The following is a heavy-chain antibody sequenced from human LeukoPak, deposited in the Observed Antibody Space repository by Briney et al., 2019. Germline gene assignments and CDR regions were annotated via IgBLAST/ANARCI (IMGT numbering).Heavy chain of an antibody. Sequence: GASVKVSCKASGYTFTGYYMHWVRQAPGQGLEWMGWINPHSGGTNNEQNFQGRGTMTSDTYISTACMYQCTLRSDDTAVYYCARVFAIRGTIDAWGRGTTVTVSS. CDR1: GYTFTGYY. CDR3: ARVFAIRGTIDA. D-gene: IGHD2-21*01. CDR2: INPHSGGT. J-gene: IGHJ6*01. V-gene: IGHV1-2*02.